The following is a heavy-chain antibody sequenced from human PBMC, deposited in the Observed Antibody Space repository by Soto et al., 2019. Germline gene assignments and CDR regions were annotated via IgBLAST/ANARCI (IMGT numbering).Heavy chain of an antibody. V-gene: IGHV3-15*07. CDR1: GFTFSSVW. CDR2: IKTKIEGGPT. Sequence: GGSLRLSCVASGFTFSSVWMNWVRQAPGKGLEWVGRIKTKIEGGPTDYTAPVKSRFTISRDDSKNIVYLQMNSLKTEDTALYYCTRNDAFDIWGQGTTVTVSS. J-gene: IGHJ3*02. CDR3: TRNDAFDI.